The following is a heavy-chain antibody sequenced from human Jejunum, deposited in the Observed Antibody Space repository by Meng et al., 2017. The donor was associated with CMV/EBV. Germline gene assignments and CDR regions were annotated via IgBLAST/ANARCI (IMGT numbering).Heavy chain of an antibody. J-gene: IGHJ6*02. Sequence: DYYMTWIRQAPGKGLEWVSYISPDGNTIYYADSVKGRFTISRDNAKKSVFLQMNSLRAEDTAVYYCAKTSSSWPPAPPYSYGMDDWGQGTKVTVSS. CDR2: ISPDGNTI. CDR1: DYY. D-gene: IGHD6-13*01. V-gene: IGHV3-11*01. CDR3: AKTSSSWPPAPPYSYGMDD.